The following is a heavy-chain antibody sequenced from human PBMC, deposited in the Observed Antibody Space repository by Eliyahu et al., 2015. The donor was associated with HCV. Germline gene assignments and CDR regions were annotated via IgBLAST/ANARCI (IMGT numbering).Heavy chain of an antibody. J-gene: IGHJ6*02. V-gene: IGHV3-53*01. Sequence: EVQLVESGGGLIQPGGSLXLSCAXSGFXVSSNYMXWVRQAPGKGLXWVSVIYSGGSTYYADSVKGRFTISRDNSKNTLYLQMNSLRAEDTAVYYCARLGLGYYYGMDVWGQGTTVTVSS. CDR1: GFXVSSNY. D-gene: IGHD7-27*01. CDR3: ARLGLGYYYGMDV. CDR2: IYSGGST.